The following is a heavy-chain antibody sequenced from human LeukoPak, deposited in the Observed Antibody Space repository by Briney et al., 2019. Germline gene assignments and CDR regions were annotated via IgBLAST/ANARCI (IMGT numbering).Heavy chain of an antibody. CDR2: IYYSGST. CDR1: GGAISSYY. D-gene: IGHD3-3*01. Sequence: ETQPLMCTVSGGAISSYYGSWIRQPPGKGLEWIGYIYYSGSTNYNPSLKSRVTISVDTSKNQFSLKLSSVTAADTAVYYCARHGRSAGKYTWFDPWGQGTLVTVSS. CDR3: ARHGRSAGKYTWFDP. V-gene: IGHV4-59*01. J-gene: IGHJ5*02.